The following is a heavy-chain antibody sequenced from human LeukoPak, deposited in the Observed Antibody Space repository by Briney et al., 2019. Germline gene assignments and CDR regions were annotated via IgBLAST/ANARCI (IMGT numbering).Heavy chain of an antibody. CDR3: ARAEPARGYNWFVP. D-gene: IGHD3-10*01. CDR1: GDSVSSNSAA. CDR2: TYYRSKWYN. Sequence: SQTLSLTCAISGDSVSSNSAAWNWIRQSSSRGLERLGRTYYRSKWYNDYAVSVKSRITINPDTSKNQFSLQLNSVTPEDTAVYYCARAEPARGYNWFVPWGQGTLVTVSS. J-gene: IGHJ5*02. V-gene: IGHV6-1*01.